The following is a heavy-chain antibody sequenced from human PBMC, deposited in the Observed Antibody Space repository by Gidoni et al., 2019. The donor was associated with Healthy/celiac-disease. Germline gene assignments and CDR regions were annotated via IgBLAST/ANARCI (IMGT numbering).Heavy chain of an antibody. Sequence: EVQLVDSGGGLVQPWGSLRLSCAASGCTFSSYAMCWVRQDPGKGLEWGAGISGSGCSTYYADSVKGRFTISRDNSKNTLYLQMNSLRAEDTAVYYCAKKVSGSYVKKDYFDYWGQGTLVTVSS. D-gene: IGHD1-26*01. V-gene: IGHV3-23*04. CDR2: ISGSGCST. CDR3: AKKVSGSYVKKDYFDY. CDR1: GCTFSSYA. J-gene: IGHJ4*02.